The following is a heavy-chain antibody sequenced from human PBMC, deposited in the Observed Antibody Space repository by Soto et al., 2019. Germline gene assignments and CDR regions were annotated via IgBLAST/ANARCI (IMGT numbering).Heavy chain of an antibody. J-gene: IGHJ5*02. CDR2: IYYSGST. D-gene: IGHD5-18*01. CDR3: ARSKVDTAMVAWFDP. CDR1: GGSISSYY. Sequence: SETLSLTCTVSGGSISSYYWSWIRQPPGKGLEWIGYIYYSGSTNYNPSLKSRVTISVDTSKNQFSLKLSSVTAADTAVYYCARSKVDTAMVAWFDPWGQGTLVTVSS. V-gene: IGHV4-59*01.